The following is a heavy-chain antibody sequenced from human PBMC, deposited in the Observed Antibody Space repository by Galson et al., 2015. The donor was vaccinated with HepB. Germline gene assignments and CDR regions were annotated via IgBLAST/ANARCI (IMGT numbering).Heavy chain of an antibody. Sequence: SLRLSCAASEFTFSNYWMHWVRQAPGKGLVWVSRVNTDGGKTDYADSVKGRFTIARDNAKNTLYLQMNSLRVEDTAVYYCTRGSGWSYDAFDLWGQGTMVTVSS. CDR1: EFTFSNYW. V-gene: IGHV3-74*01. D-gene: IGHD6-19*01. J-gene: IGHJ3*01. CDR3: TRGSGWSYDAFDL. CDR2: VNTDGGKT.